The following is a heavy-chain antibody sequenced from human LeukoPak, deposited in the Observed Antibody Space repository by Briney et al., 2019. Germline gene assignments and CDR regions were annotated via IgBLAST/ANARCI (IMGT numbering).Heavy chain of an antibody. D-gene: IGHD2-2*01. CDR2: IYYSGST. J-gene: IGHJ6*03. CDR3: ARDQICSSTSCYQGASYYYYMDV. Sequence: PSETLSLTCTVSGGSISSYYWSWIRQPPGKGLEWIGNIYYSGSTNYNPSLKSRVTISVDTSKNQFSLKLSSVTAADTAVYYCARDQICSSTSCYQGASYYYYMDVWGKGTTVTVSS. V-gene: IGHV4-59*01. CDR1: GGSISSYY.